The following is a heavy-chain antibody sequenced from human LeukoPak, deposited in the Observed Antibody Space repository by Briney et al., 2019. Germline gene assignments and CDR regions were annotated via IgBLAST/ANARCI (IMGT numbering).Heavy chain of an antibody. J-gene: IGHJ4*02. V-gene: IGHV3-53*01. Sequence: PGGSLRLSCAASGFTVSSNYMSWVRQAPGKGLEWVSVIYSGGSTYYADSVKGRFTISRDNSKNTLYLQMNSLRAEDTAVYYCAGNHMRYALAFDYWGQGNLVTVSS. CDR2: IYSGGST. CDR1: GFTVSSNY. D-gene: IGHD3-16*01. CDR3: AGNHMRYALAFDY.